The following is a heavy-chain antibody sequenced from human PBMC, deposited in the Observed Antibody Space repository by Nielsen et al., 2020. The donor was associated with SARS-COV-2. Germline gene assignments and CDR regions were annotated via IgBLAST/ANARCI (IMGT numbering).Heavy chain of an antibody. Sequence: WIRQPPGKGLEWIGYIYYSGSTNYNPSLKSRVTISVDTSKNQFSLKLSSVTAADTAVHYCARVRWELLGGAFDIWGQGTMVTVSS. CDR2: IYYSGST. CDR3: ARVRWELLGGAFDI. J-gene: IGHJ3*02. V-gene: IGHV4-59*01. D-gene: IGHD1-26*01.